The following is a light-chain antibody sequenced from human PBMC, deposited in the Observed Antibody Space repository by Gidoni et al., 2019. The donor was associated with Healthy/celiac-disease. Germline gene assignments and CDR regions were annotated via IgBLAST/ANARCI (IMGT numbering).Light chain of an antibody. CDR3: QQYNNWPPWT. CDR1: QSVSSN. J-gene: IGKJ1*01. CDR2: GAS. Sequence: IVMTQSPATLSVSPGERATLSCRASQSVSSNLAWYQKKPGQAPRLLIYGASTRATGIPARFSGSGSGTEFTLTISSMQSEDFAVYYCQQYNNWPPWTFGKGTKVEIK. V-gene: IGKV3-15*01.